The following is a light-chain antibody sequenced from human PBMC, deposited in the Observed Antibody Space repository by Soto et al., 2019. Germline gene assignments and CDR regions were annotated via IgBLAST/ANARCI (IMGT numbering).Light chain of an antibody. CDR2: GTS. CDR1: QSVSSRD. V-gene: IGKV3-20*01. J-gene: IGKJ2*01. CDR3: QQYGSSPLYT. Sequence: ENVLTQSPGTLSLSPGERATLSCRASQSVSSRDLAWYQQKPGLAPRLLIYGTSTRATGIPDRFRGSGSGTDFTLTISRLEPEDFAVYYCQQYGSSPLYTFGQWTRLEIK.